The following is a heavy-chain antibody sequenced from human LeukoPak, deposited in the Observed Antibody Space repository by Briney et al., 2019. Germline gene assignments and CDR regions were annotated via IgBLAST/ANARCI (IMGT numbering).Heavy chain of an antibody. D-gene: IGHD3-3*01. CDR2: INAGNGNT. CDR1: GYSFTNHA. V-gene: IGHV1-3*01. J-gene: IGHJ4*02. CDR3: ARSWALRFLETDVDFDY. Sequence: ASVKVSCKASGYSFTNHAIHWVRQAPGQRLEWMGWINAGNGNTKYSQKFQGRVTITRDTSASTAYMELSSLRSEDTAVYYCARSWALRFLETDVDFDYWGQGTLVTVSS.